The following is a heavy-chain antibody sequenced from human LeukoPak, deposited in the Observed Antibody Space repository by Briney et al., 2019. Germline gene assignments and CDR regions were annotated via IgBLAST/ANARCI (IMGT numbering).Heavy chain of an antibody. CDR2: IYSGGRT. D-gene: IGHD3-22*01. V-gene: IGHV3-66*01. CDR3: TIESSSGYYLSY. J-gene: IGHJ4*02. Sequence: GGSLRLSCAASGFTVSTNYMSWVRQAPGKGLEWVSVIYSGGRTYYADSVKGRFTISRDNSKNTLYLQMNSLRAEDTAVYYCTIESSSGYYLSYWGQGTLVTVSS. CDR1: GFTVSTNY.